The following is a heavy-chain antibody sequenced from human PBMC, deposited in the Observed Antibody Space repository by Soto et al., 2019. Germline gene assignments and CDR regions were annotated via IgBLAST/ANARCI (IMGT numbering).Heavy chain of an antibody. CDR1: GYTFTSYG. CDR3: ARDREGIVGATSVYYYGMDV. CDR2: ISAYNGNT. V-gene: IGHV1-18*01. Sequence: GASVKVSCKASGYTFTSYGISWVRQAPGQGLEWMGWISAYNGNTNYAQKLQGRVTMTTDTSTSTAYMELRSLRSDDTAVYYCARDREGIVGATSVYYYGMDVWGQGTTVTVSS. J-gene: IGHJ6*02. D-gene: IGHD1-26*01.